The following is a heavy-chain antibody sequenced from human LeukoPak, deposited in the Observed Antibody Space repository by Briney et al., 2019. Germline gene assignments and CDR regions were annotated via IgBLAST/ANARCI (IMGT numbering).Heavy chain of an antibody. V-gene: IGHV4-30-2*01. J-gene: IGHJ6*02. CDR2: IYHSGST. CDR1: GGSISSGDYS. Sequence: SETLSLTCAVSGGSISSGDYSWSWIRQPPGKGLEWIGYIYHSGSTYYNPSLKSRVTISVDTSKNQFSLKLSSVTAADTAVYYCARTAGYSSSWYLGGNYYGMDVWGQGTTVTVSS. CDR3: ARTAGYSSSWYLGGNYYGMDV. D-gene: IGHD6-13*01.